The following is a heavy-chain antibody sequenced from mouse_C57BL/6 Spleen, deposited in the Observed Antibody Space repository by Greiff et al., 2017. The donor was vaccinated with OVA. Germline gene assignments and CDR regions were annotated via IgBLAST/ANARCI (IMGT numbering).Heavy chain of an antibody. D-gene: IGHD1-1*01. J-gene: IGHJ2*01. Sequence: EVKLLESGPELVKPGASVKIPCKASGYTFTDYNMDWVKQSHGKSLEWIGDINPNNGGTIYNQKFKGKATLTVDKSSSTAYMELRSLTSEDTAVYYCARSLGGSSPYFDYWGQGTTLTVSS. CDR2: INPNNGGT. CDR1: GYTFTDYN. CDR3: ARSLGGSSPYFDY. V-gene: IGHV1-18*01.